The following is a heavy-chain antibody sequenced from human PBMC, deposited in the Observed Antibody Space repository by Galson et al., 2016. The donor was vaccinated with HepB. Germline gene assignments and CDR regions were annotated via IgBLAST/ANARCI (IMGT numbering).Heavy chain of an antibody. CDR3: ARGYSYGGGIY. J-gene: IGHJ1*01. CDR2: ISYSGIS. CDR1: GGFISSNY. Sequence: SETLSLTCSGSGGFISSNYWSWIRQPPGKGLEWIGYISYSGISSYNPSLESRVTISVDTSKNQFSLKMTSVTAADTAVYYCARGYSYGGGIYWGRGTLVTVSS. V-gene: IGHV4-59*12. D-gene: IGHD5-18*01.